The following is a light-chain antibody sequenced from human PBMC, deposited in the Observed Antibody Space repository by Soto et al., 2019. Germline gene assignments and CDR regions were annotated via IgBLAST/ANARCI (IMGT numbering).Light chain of an antibody. J-gene: IGLJ2*01. Sequence: QSALTQPASISGSPGQSITISCTGSNRDIGSYDFVAWYQQLPGRSPRLIIYGVTNRPSGVSDRFSGSKSGNTASLTISGLQEDDEADYYCSSYNSRNSLGAFGGGTKLTVL. CDR3: SSYNSRNSLGA. CDR1: NRDIGSYDF. V-gene: IGLV2-14*03. CDR2: GVT.